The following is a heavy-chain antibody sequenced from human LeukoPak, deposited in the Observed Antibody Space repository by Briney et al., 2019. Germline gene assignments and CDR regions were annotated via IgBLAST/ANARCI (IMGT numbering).Heavy chain of an antibody. D-gene: IGHD3-22*01. CDR1: GFTFGDYA. CDR2: IRSKAYGGTT. CDR3: TRDEPAYYYDSSGIDY. V-gene: IGHV3-49*04. Sequence: GGPLRLSCTASGFTFGDYAMSWVRQAPGKGLEWVGFIRSKAYGGTTEYAASVKGRFTISRDDSKSIAYLQMNSLKTEDTAVYYCTRDEPAYYYDSSGIDYWGQGTLVTVSS. J-gene: IGHJ4*02.